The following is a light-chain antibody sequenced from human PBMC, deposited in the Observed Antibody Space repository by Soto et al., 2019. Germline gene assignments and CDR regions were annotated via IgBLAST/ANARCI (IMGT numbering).Light chain of an antibody. CDR1: QSINGF. J-gene: IGKJ4*01. CDR3: QQYSAYPLT. V-gene: IGKV1-5*03. CDR2: KAT. Sequence: DIQLTQSPSTLSASVGDRVTITCRASQSINGFLAWYQQEPGKGPKLLIYKATILRSGVPSRFTGGESGTEFTLTINSLQPDDSATYFCQQYSAYPLTFGGGTMVDVK.